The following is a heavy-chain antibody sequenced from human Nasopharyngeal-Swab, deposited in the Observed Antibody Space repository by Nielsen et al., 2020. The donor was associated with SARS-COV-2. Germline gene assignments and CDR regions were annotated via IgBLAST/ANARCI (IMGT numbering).Heavy chain of an antibody. Sequence: SETLSLTCAVSGYSIGSGYYWGWIRQPPGKGLEWIGSIYHSGSTYYNPSLKSRVTISVDTSKNQFSLKLSSVTAADTAVYYCARRTRYSNYAYYYMDVWGKGTTVTASS. V-gene: IGHV4-38-2*01. D-gene: IGHD4-11*01. CDR1: GYSIGSGYY. J-gene: IGHJ6*03. CDR3: ARRTRYSNYAYYYMDV. CDR2: IYHSGST.